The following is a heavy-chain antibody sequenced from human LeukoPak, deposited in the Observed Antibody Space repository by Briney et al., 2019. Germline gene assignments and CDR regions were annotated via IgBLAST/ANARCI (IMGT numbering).Heavy chain of an antibody. CDR2: INPNSGGT. J-gene: IGHJ5*02. D-gene: IGHD6-13*01. Sequence: ASVKVSCKASGYTFTGYYMHWVRQAPGQGLEWMGWINPNSGGTNYAQKFQGRVTMTRDTSISTAYMELSRLRSDDTAVYYCARRGDSSSGHWFDPWGQGTLVTVSS. CDR3: ARRGDSSSGHWFDP. V-gene: IGHV1-2*02. CDR1: GYTFTGYY.